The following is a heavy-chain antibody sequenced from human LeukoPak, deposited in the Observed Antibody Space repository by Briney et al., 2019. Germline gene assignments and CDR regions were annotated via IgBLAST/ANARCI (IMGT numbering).Heavy chain of an antibody. J-gene: IGHJ6*02. D-gene: IGHD6-6*01. CDR2: ISSSGSTI. CDR1: GFTFSDYY. CDR3: ARDFNLYSSSSEYYYGMDV. V-gene: IGHV3-11*01. Sequence: KPGGSLRLSCAASGFTFSDYYMSWIRQAPGKGLEWVSYISSSGSTIYYADSVKGRFTISRDNAKNSLYLQMNSLRAEDTAVYYCARDFNLYSSSSEYYYGMDVWGQGTTVTVSS.